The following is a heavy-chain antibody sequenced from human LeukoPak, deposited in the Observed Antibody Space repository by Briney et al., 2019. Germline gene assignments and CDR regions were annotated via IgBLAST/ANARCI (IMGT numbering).Heavy chain of an antibody. V-gene: IGHV3-53*01. CDR2: LYTGGDT. Sequence: PGGSLRLSCAVSGFTFSAHYMSWVRQAPGKGLECVSFLYTGGDTYYAGSVKGRFTISRDNSKNTLYLQMNSLRAEDTAVYYCARGSGSRGIFDYWGQGTLVTVSS. J-gene: IGHJ4*02. CDR3: ARGSGSRGIFDY. CDR1: GFTFSAHY. D-gene: IGHD3-10*01.